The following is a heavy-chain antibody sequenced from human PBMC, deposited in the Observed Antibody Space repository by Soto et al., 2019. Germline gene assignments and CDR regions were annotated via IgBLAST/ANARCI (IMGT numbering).Heavy chain of an antibody. CDR1: GFTFSSYW. CDR3: ARTPIVATINGDSNYYFDY. V-gene: IGHV3-7*01. J-gene: IGHJ4*02. CDR2: IKQDGSEK. D-gene: IGHD5-12*01. Sequence: GGSLRLSCAASGFTFSSYWMSWVRQAPGKGLEWVANIKQDGSEKYYVDSVKGRFTISRDNAKNSLYLQMNSLRAEDTAVYYCARTPIVATINGDSNYYFDYWGQGTLVTVSS.